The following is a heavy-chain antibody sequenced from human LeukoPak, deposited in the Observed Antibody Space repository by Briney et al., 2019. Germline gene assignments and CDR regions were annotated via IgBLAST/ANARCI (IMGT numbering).Heavy chain of an antibody. Sequence: GGSLRLSCAASGFTFSSYAMSWVRQAPGKGLEWVSAISGSGGSTYYADSVKGRFTISRDNAKNSLYLQMNSLRAEDTAVYYCARDSVQHYYDSSGTYWGQGTLVTVSS. CDR3: ARDSVQHYYDSSGTY. V-gene: IGHV3-23*01. J-gene: IGHJ4*02. CDR2: ISGSGGST. D-gene: IGHD3-22*01. CDR1: GFTFSSYA.